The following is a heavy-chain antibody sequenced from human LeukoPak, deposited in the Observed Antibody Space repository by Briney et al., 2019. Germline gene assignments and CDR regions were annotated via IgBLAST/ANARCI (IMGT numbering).Heavy chain of an antibody. CDR3: ACNYYGSGSYDYFDH. CDR1: GFTFSSYA. D-gene: IGHD3-10*01. V-gene: IGHV3-23*01. CDR2: ISGSGGST. Sequence: PGGSLRLSCVASGFTFSSYAMSWVRQTPGKGVEWVSAISGSGGSTYYADSVKGRFTISRDNSKKTLYLQMNSLRAEDTAVYYCACNYYGSGSYDYFDHWGQGTLVTVSS. J-gene: IGHJ4*02.